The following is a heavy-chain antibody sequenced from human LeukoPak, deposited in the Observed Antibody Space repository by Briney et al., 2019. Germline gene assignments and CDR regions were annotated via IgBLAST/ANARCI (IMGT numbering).Heavy chain of an antibody. J-gene: IGHJ5*02. CDR2: IYYSGST. D-gene: IGHD3-10*01. CDR3: ARVVDTMVRGVSWFDP. V-gene: IGHV4-59*01. Sequence: PSETLSLTCTVSGGSISSYSWSWIRQPPGKGLEWIGYIYYSGSTNYNPSLKSRVTISVDTSKNQFSLKLSSVTAADTAVYYCARVVDTMVRGVSWFDPWGQGTLVTVSS. CDR1: GGSISSYS.